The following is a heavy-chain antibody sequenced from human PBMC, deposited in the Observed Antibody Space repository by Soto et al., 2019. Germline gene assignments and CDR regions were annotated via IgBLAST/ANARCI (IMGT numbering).Heavy chain of an antibody. V-gene: IGHV4-59*01. CDR1: GGSISSYY. D-gene: IGHD3-3*01. Sequence: SETLSLTCTVSGGSISSYYWSWIRQPPGKGLEWIGYIYYSGSTNYNPSLKSRVTISVDTSKNQFSLKLSSVAAADTAVYYCARGRRDYDFWSGYYTPEDYYYDMDVWGQGTTVTVSS. J-gene: IGHJ6*02. CDR3: ARGRRDYDFWSGYYTPEDYYYDMDV. CDR2: IYYSGST.